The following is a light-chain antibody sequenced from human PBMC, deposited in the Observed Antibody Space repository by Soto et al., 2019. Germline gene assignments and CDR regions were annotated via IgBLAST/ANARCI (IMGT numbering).Light chain of an antibody. J-gene: IGKJ1*01. CDR3: QQYVSSPRT. Sequence: EIVLTQSPGTLSLSPGERATLSCRASQSVSSSYLAWYQQKPGQAPRLVIYGASSRATGIPDRFSGSGSGTDFTLTISRLEPEDFAVYYCQQYVSSPRTFGQGTEVEIK. V-gene: IGKV3-20*01. CDR2: GAS. CDR1: QSVSSSY.